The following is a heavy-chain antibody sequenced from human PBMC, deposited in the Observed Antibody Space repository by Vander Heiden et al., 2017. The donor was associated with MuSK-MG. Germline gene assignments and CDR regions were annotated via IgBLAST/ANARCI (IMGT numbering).Heavy chain of an antibody. CDR1: GSRFTGYS. J-gene: IGHJ5*01. Sequence: EVQLVASVGGWVQPGGSLSSPGADPGSRFTGYSMNWVRQAPGKGLVWVSYSSSSSDITLYADSVKGRFTISRDNAKNSLFLQMNSLRADDTAVYYCARNFGSWGQGTLVIVSS. CDR3: ARNFGS. V-gene: IGHV3-48*01. CDR2: SSSSSDIT.